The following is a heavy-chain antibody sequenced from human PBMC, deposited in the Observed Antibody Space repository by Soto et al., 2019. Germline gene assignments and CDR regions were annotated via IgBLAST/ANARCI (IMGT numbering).Heavy chain of an antibody. V-gene: IGHV4-59*01. D-gene: IGHD5-12*01. CDR3: ARGSDFLYYYGMDV. CDR1: GGSISSYF. CDR2: IYYSGST. J-gene: IGHJ6*02. Sequence: SETLSLTCTVSGGSISSYFWTWIRQPPGKGLEWIGYIYYSGSTNYNPSLKSRVTISVDTSKNQFSLKLSSVTAADTAVYYCARGSDFLYYYGMDVWGQGTTVTVSS.